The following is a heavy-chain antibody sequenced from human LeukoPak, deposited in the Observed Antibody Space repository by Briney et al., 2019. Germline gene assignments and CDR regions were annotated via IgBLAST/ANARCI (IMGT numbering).Heavy chain of an antibody. V-gene: IGHV3-48*01. CDR1: GFTVSSNY. J-gene: IGHJ3*02. CDR3: ARTYDFGRGPPGDAFDN. D-gene: IGHD3-3*01. Sequence: GGALRLSCAASGFTVSSNYMSWVRQAPGKGLEWVSYIDGHSGIIYYADSVQGRFTTSRDNAKDSVFLQMNGLRVDDTAVYYCARTYDFGRGPPGDAFDNWGPGTLVTVPS. CDR2: IDGHSGII.